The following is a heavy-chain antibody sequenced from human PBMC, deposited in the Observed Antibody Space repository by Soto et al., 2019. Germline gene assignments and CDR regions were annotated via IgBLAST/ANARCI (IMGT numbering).Heavy chain of an antibody. V-gene: IGHV3-66*01. D-gene: IGHD3-3*01. J-gene: IGHJ3*02. CDR2: IYSGGST. CDR1: GFTVSSNY. Sequence: GGSLRLSCAASGFTVSSNYMSWVRQAPGKGLEWVSVIYSGGSTYYADSVKGRFTISRDNSKNTLYLQMNSLRAEDTAVYYCARDNPRFWSGYLPGAAFDIWGQGTRVTVSS. CDR3: ARDNPRFWSGYLPGAAFDI.